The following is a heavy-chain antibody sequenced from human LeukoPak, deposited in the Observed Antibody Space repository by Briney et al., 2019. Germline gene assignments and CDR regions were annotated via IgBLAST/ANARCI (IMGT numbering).Heavy chain of an antibody. CDR3: AKGGYNWNDAIFDY. CDR1: GFTFDDYA. J-gene: IGHJ4*02. CDR2: ISWNSGSI. V-gene: IGHV3-9*01. D-gene: IGHD1-1*01. Sequence: GGSLRLSCAASGFTFDDYAMHWVRHAPGKGLEWVSGISWNSGSIGYADSVKGRFTISRDNAKNSLYLQMNSLRAEDTALYYCAKGGYNWNDAIFDYWDQGTLVTVSS.